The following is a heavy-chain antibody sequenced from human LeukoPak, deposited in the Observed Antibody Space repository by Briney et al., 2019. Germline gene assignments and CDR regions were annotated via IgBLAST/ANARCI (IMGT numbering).Heavy chain of an antibody. J-gene: IGHJ5*02. CDR1: GGSISSSSYY. CDR2: IYYSGST. CDR3: AISMITFGGVIANNWFDP. D-gene: IGHD3-16*02. V-gene: IGHV4-39*07. Sequence: SETLSLTCTVSGGSISSSSYYWGWIRQPPGTGLEWIGSIYYSGSTYYNPSLKSRVTISVDTSKNQFSLKLSSVTAADTAVYYCAISMITFGGVIANNWFDPWGQGTLVTVSS.